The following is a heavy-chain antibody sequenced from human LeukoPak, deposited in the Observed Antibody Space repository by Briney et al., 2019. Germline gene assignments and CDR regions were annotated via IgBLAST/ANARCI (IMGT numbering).Heavy chain of an antibody. V-gene: IGHV4-39*01. Sequence: SETLSLTCTVSGGSISSSSYYWGWIRQPPGKGLEWIGSIYHSGSTYYNPSLKSRVTISVDTSKNQFSLELSSVTAADTAVYYCASIYCSGGSCHSKWYFDLWGRGTLVTVSS. CDR3: ASIYCSGGSCHSKWYFDL. J-gene: IGHJ2*01. CDR2: IYHSGST. D-gene: IGHD2-15*01. CDR1: GGSISSSSYY.